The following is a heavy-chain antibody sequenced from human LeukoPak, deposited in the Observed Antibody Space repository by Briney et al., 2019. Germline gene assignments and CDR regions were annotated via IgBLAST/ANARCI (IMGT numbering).Heavy chain of an antibody. J-gene: IGHJ4*02. V-gene: IGHV1-8*03. D-gene: IGHD3/OR15-3a*01. CDR1: GGTFSSYA. CDR2: MNPNSGNT. CDR3: ARVGLDGPDDN. Sequence: ASVKVSCKASGGTFSSYAISWVRQATGQGLEWMGWMNPNSGNTGYAQKFQGRVTITRNTSISTAYMELSSLRSEDTAVYYCARVGLDGPDDNWGQGALVTVSS.